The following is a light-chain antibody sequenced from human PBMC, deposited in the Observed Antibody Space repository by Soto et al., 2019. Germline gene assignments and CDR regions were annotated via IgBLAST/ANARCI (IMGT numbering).Light chain of an antibody. V-gene: IGKV1-39*01. J-gene: IGKJ2*01. Sequence: DIPMTQSPSSLSASIGDRVTITCRANQSINNFLNWYQHRPGQAPQLLIYVASSLQSGVPSRFSGSGSGTDFTLTISSLQPEDFATYFCQQTFNTPRTFGRGTKLEIK. CDR3: QQTFNTPRT. CDR1: QSINNF. CDR2: VAS.